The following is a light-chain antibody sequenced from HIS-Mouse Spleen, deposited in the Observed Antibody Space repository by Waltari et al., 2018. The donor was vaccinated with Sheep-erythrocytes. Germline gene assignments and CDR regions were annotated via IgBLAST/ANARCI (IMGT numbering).Light chain of an antibody. J-gene: IGLJ1*01. CDR2: DVS. V-gene: IGLV2-11*01. Sequence: QSALTQPRSVSGSPGQSVTISCTGTSSDVGGYNYVSWYQQHPGKAPKLMIYDVSKRPPGVPDRFSESKSGNTASLTISGLQAEDEADYYCCSYAGSYNHVFATGTKVTVL. CDR1: SSDVGGYNY. CDR3: CSYAGSYNHV.